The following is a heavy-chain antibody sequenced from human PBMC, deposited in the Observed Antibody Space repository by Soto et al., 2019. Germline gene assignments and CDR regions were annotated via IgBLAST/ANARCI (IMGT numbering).Heavy chain of an antibody. Sequence: SETLSLTCTVSGGSISSSSYYWGWIRQPPGKGLEWIGSIYYSGSTYYNPSLKSRVTISVDTSKNQFSLKLSSVTAADTAVYYCARHPTWYYDILTPQFDYWGQGTLVTVSS. V-gene: IGHV4-39*01. CDR2: IYYSGST. D-gene: IGHD3-9*01. J-gene: IGHJ4*02. CDR3: ARHPTWYYDILTPQFDY. CDR1: GGSISSSSYY.